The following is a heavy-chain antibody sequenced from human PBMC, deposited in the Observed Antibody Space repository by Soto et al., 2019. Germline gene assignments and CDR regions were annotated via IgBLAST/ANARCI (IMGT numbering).Heavy chain of an antibody. CDR1: GGSFSGYF. J-gene: IGHJ5*01. V-gene: IGHV4-34*02. CDR2: ISHSGSR. Sequence: QVQLQQWGAGLLKGSETLSLTCVVSGGSFSGYFWTWIRQSPGRGLEWIGEISHSGSRNYNPAFQRRVIISVGWFKTHVSLKLSSVTAADSATYFWARGLAYGGPITVGEPFGSWGHGTLVTVSS. D-gene: IGHD6-19*01. CDR3: ARGLAYGGPITVGEPFGS.